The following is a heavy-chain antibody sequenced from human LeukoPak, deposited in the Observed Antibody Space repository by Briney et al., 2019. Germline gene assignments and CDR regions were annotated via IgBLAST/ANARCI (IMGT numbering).Heavy chain of an antibody. D-gene: IGHD4-23*01. V-gene: IGHV3-30*01. CDR2: ISYDGSNK. CDR1: GFTFSSYA. J-gene: IGHJ4*02. CDR3: ARDLNYGGNNGLDY. Sequence: GGSLRLSCAASGFTFSSYAMHGVRQAPGKGLEGVAVISYDGSNKYYADPVKGRFTIARDNSNNTLYLQMNSLRAEDTAVYYCARDLNYGGNNGLDYWGQGTLVTVSS.